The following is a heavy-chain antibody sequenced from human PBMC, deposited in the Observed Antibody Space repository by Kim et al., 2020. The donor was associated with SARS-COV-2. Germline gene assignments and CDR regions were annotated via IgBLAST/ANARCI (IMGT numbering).Heavy chain of an antibody. Sequence: GGSLRLSCAASGFTFSSYAMNWVRQAPGKGLEWVAAITYNGSNKYYADSVKGRFTISRDNSKNTLYLQMNSLRAEDTAVYYCAKESGSGSYYAWTYYYYGMVVGGRRGTVTISS. CDR1: GFTFSSYA. D-gene: IGHD3-10*01. CDR2: ITYNGSNK. V-gene: IGHV3-30*04. CDR3: AKESGSGSYYAWTYYYYGMVV. J-gene: IGHJ6*02.